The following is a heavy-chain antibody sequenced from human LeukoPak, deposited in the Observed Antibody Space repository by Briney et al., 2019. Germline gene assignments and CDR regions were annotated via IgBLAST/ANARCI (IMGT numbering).Heavy chain of an antibody. V-gene: IGHV3-21*01. CDR1: GFTFSSYS. J-gene: IGHJ4*02. CDR2: ISSSSSYK. Sequence: PGGSLRLSCAASGFTFSSYSMNWVRQAPGKGLEWVSSISSSSSYKYYADSVKGRFTISRDNAKNSLYLQMNSLRAEDTAVYYCARDLNGGPFDYWGQGTLVTVSS. CDR3: ARDLNGGPFDY. D-gene: IGHD4-23*01.